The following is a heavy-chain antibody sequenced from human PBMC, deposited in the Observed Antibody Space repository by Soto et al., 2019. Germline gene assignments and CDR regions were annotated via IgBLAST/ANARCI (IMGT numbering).Heavy chain of an antibody. Sequence: PGGSLRLSCAASGFTFSSYAMSWVRQAPGKGLEWVSAISGSGGSTYYADSVKGRFTISRDNSKNTLYLQMNSLRAEDTAVYYCAKGTARENYCYGMDVWGQGTTVTVSS. V-gene: IGHV3-23*01. D-gene: IGHD1-1*01. J-gene: IGHJ6*02. CDR2: ISGSGGST. CDR3: AKGTARENYCYGMDV. CDR1: GFTFSSYA.